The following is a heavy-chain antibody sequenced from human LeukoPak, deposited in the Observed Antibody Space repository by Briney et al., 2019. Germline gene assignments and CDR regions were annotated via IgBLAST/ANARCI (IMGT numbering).Heavy chain of an antibody. J-gene: IGHJ4*02. V-gene: IGHV3-15*01. CDR3: TTAGWELYYFDY. Sequence: PGGPVRLSCAASGLTFSNAWMSGVPQAPGKGLEWVGHIKCRTDGATTDYAAPVKGRFTISRDDSKITLYLQMNSLKTEDTAVYYCTTAGWELYYFDYWGQGTLVTVSS. D-gene: IGHD1-26*01. CDR2: IKCRTDGATT. CDR1: GLTFSNAW.